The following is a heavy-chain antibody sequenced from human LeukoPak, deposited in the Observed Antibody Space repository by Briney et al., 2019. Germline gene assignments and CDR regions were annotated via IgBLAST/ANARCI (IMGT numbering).Heavy chain of an antibody. J-gene: IGHJ6*03. V-gene: IGHV4-39*07. CDR3: ARDLEGRVIFGGAYYYYMDV. D-gene: IGHD3-3*01. Sequence: SETLSLTCTVSGGSISSSSYYWGWLRQPPGKGLEWIGSIYYSGSTYYNPSLKSRVTISVDTSKNQFSLKLSSVTAADTAVYYCARDLEGRVIFGGAYYYYMDVWGKGTTVTVSS. CDR1: GGSISSSSYY. CDR2: IYYSGST.